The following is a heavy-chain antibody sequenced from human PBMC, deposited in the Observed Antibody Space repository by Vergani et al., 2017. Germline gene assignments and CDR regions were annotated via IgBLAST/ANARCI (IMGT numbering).Heavy chain of an antibody. Sequence: EVQLVESGGGLEQPGRSLRLSCRASGFTFTDYGISWVRQAPGKGLEWVGFVRNKEDGGTPEHAASVKGRFTISRDNAKNSLYLQMNSLRAEDTAVYYCARDVKTSPRIQLWSSQGDYWGQGTLVTVSS. CDR2: VRNKEDGGTP. V-gene: IGHV3-49*04. CDR3: ARDVKTSPRIQLWSSQGDY. D-gene: IGHD5-18*01. J-gene: IGHJ4*02. CDR1: GFTFTDYG.